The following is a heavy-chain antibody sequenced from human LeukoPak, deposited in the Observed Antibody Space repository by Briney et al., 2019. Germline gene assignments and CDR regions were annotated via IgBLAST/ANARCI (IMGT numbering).Heavy chain of an antibody. Sequence: SVKVSCKASGGTFSSYAINWVRQAPGQGLEWMGGIIPMFGTANHAQKLQGRVTITADKSTSTAYMELSSLRSEDTAVYYCARRYCPNGVCYHDRGAFDIWGQGTMVTVSS. D-gene: IGHD2-8*01. CDR1: GGTFSSYA. J-gene: IGHJ3*02. V-gene: IGHV1-69*06. CDR2: IIPMFGTA. CDR3: ARRYCPNGVCYHDRGAFDI.